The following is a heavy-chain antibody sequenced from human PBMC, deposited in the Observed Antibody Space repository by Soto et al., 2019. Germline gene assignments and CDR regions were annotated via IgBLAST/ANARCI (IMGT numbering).Heavy chain of an antibody. V-gene: IGHV4-34*01. CDR3: ARGWGRLFDY. CDR1: GGSFSGYY. D-gene: IGHD7-27*01. J-gene: IGHJ4*02. CDR2: INHSGST. Sequence: QVQLQQWGAGLLKPSETLSLTCAVYGGSFSGYYWNWIRQPPGKGLEWIGEINHSGSTNYNPSLXRXVXIXXDTSKNQFSLKLSSVTAADTAVYYCARGWGRLFDYWGQGTLVTVSS.